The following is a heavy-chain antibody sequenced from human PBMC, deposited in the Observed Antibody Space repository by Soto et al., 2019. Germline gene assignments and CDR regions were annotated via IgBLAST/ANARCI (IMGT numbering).Heavy chain of an antibody. Sequence: EVQLLESGGGLVQPGGSLRLSCAASGCTFSSYAMSWVRQAPGKGLEWVSAISGSGGSTYYADSVKGRFTISRDNSKNTLYLQMNSLRAEDTAVYYCAKIPITIFGVVIIPYYYYMDVWGKGTTVTGSS. CDR1: GCTFSSYA. D-gene: IGHD3-3*01. CDR3: AKIPITIFGVVIIPYYYYMDV. CDR2: ISGSGGST. V-gene: IGHV3-23*01. J-gene: IGHJ6*03.